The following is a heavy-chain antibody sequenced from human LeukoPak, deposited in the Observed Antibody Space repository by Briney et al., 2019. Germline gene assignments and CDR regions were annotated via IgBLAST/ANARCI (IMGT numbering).Heavy chain of an antibody. V-gene: IGHV4-34*01. Sequence: SETLSLTCAVYGGSFSGYYWSWIRQPPGKGLEWIGEINHSGSTNYNPSVKSRVTLSGDTSKNQFSLKLSSVTAADTALYYCAARGTTVTTFDYWGQGTLVTVSP. CDR1: GGSFSGYY. CDR2: INHSGST. CDR3: AARGTTVTTFDY. D-gene: IGHD4-17*01. J-gene: IGHJ4*02.